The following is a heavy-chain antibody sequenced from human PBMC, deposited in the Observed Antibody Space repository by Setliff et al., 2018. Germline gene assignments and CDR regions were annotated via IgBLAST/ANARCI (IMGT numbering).Heavy chain of an antibody. D-gene: IGHD5-18*01. Sequence: ASVKVSCKASGYAFTNYYIHWVRQAPGQGLEWMGLINPSGGTTTYAQKFLGRLTMTSDTSAGTVSMDMSSLRPEDTAVYYCAREGVDTRSSTDYRYYMDVWGKGTTVTVSS. CDR3: AREGVDTRSSTDYRYYMDV. V-gene: IGHV1-46*01. CDR1: GYAFTNYY. J-gene: IGHJ6*03. CDR2: INPSGGTT.